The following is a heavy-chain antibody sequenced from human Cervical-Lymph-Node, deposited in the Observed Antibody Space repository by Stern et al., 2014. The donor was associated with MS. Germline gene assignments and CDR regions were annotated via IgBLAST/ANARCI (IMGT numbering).Heavy chain of an antibody. Sequence: VQLVESGAEVKKPGTSVKVSCRVSGHTLTEISIPWVRQTPGKGLEWMGGLDPAAGETISAQNFQGRVTMTEDTSTDTAYMELSSLRSDDTAVYYCTTTEFAPWGQGTLVTVPS. V-gene: IGHV1-24*01. CDR3: TTTEFAP. J-gene: IGHJ5*02. CDR2: LDPAAGET. CDR1: GHTLTEIS.